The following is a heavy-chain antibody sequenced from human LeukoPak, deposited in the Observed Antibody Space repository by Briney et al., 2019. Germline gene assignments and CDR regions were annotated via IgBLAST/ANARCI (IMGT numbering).Heavy chain of an antibody. V-gene: IGHV3-30*18. CDR2: ISYDGSNK. J-gene: IGHJ4*02. CDR3: AKDLSHGYLDY. D-gene: IGHD3-9*01. Sequence: GSLRLSCAASGFTFSSYGMQWVRQAPGKRLEWVAVISYDGSNKYYADSVKGRFTISRDNSKNTLYLQMNSLRAEDTAVYYCAKDLSHGYLDYWGQGTLVTVSS. CDR1: GFTFSSYG.